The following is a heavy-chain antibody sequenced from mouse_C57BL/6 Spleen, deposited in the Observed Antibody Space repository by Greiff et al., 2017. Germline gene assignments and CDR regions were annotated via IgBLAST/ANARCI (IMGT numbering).Heavy chain of an antibody. CDR1: GFTFSSYG. J-gene: IGHJ4*01. V-gene: IGHV5-6*01. CDR3: ASPYYSNFYYAMDY. Sequence: EVKLMDSGGDLVKPGGSLKLSCAASGFTFSSYGMSWVRQTPDKRLEWVATISSGGSYTYYPDSVKGRFTISRDNAKNTLYLQMSSLKSEDTAMYYCASPYYSNFYYAMDYWGQGTSVTVSS. D-gene: IGHD2-5*01. CDR2: ISSGGSYT.